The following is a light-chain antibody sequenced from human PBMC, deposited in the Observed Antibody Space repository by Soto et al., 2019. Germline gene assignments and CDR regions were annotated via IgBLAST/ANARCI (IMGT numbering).Light chain of an antibody. CDR2: GAS. V-gene: IGKV3-15*01. J-gene: IGKJ1*01. CDR3: QQHNNWPQWT. Sequence: ETVMTQSPAAMCVSPGYRATLGCSASQTVGNNIPWYQQRLDQAPRLLITGASIRGAGIPARFSGSGSGTEFTLTISSLQSEDFAVYYCQQHNNWPQWTFGQGTKVEIK. CDR1: QTVGNN.